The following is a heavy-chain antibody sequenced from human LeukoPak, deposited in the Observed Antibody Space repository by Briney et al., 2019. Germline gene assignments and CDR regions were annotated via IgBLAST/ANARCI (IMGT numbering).Heavy chain of an antibody. D-gene: IGHD1-1*01. CDR2: INSDGSST. CDR3: ARDSPGYLAYDS. Sequence: GGSLRLSCVASGFTFSSYWMHWVRQAPGKGLVWVSRINSDGSSTSYADSVKGRFTISRDNAKNTLYLQMNSLRAEDTAVYYCARDSPGYLAYDSWGQGTLVTVSS. V-gene: IGHV3-74*01. CDR1: GFTFSSYW. J-gene: IGHJ4*02.